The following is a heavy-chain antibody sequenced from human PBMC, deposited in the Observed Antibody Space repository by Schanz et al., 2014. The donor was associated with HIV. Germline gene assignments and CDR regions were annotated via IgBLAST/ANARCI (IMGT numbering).Heavy chain of an antibody. D-gene: IGHD3-22*01. CDR3: ARQYYYDSSGYYPFFDY. Sequence: VQLVESGGGLVQPGGSLRLSCAASGFTFSSYAMSWVRQAPGKGLEWVSGFSGSGGSTYYADSVKGRFTISRDNSKNTLYLQMNSLRAEDTAVYYCARQYYYDSSGYYPFFDYWGQGTLVTVSS. CDR1: GFTFSSYA. J-gene: IGHJ4*02. CDR2: FSGSGGST. V-gene: IGHV3-23*04.